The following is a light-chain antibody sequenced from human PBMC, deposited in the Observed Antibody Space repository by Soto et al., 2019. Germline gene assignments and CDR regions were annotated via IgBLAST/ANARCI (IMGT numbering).Light chain of an antibody. Sequence: VLTQAPDTLSVSPGERATLSCMARQAINNNVAWYQLKDGQVPRLVIYCASTRSTDIPARFSGSGSWTEFTLTISRLQSEDFAEYHCQQYNNWPQTFGQGTKVHIK. CDR3: QQYNNWPQT. CDR2: CAS. V-gene: IGKV3-15*01. J-gene: IGKJ1*01. CDR1: QAINNN.